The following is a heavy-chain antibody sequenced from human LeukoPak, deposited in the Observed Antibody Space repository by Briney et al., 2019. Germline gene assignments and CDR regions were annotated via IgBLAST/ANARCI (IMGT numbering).Heavy chain of an antibody. J-gene: IGHJ6*02. V-gene: IGHV3-23*01. CDR2: ISGSGGST. Sequence: GGSLRLSCAASGFTFSSYAMSWVRQAPGKGLEWVSAISGSGGSTYYADSVKGRFTISRDNSKNTLYLQMNSLRAEDTAVYYCAKEGSSWYYCYHGMDVWGQGTTVTVSS. CDR3: AKEGSSWYYCYHGMDV. D-gene: IGHD6-13*01. CDR1: GFTFSSYA.